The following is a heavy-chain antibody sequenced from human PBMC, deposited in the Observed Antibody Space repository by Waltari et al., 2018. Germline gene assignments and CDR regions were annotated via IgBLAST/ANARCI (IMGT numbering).Heavy chain of an antibody. Sequence: EVQLVESGGGLVTPGGSLRLSCAASGFTFSIYSMNWVRQAPGKGLEWVSSISRSSSYRYYADSVKGRFTISRDNAKNSLYLQMNSLRAEDTAVYYCARDLAGRWDFRPNYYFDYWGQGTLVTVSS. V-gene: IGHV3-21*01. CDR2: ISRSSSYR. CDR3: ARDLAGRWDFRPNYYFDY. D-gene: IGHD1-26*01. J-gene: IGHJ4*02. CDR1: GFTFSIYS.